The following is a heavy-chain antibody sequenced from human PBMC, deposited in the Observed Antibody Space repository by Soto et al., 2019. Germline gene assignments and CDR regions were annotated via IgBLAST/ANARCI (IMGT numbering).Heavy chain of an antibody. D-gene: IGHD2-21*02. CDR3: ARLTDCGGDCPLFDY. CDR2: IYYNGST. Sequence: SETLSLTCTVSGGSISGDYWSWIRQPPGKGLEWIDYIYYNGSTNYNPSLKSRVTISVGTSKNQFSLKLSSVTAADTAVYYCARLTDCGGDCPLFDYWGQGTLVTVSS. J-gene: IGHJ4*02. CDR1: GGSISGDY. V-gene: IGHV4-59*01.